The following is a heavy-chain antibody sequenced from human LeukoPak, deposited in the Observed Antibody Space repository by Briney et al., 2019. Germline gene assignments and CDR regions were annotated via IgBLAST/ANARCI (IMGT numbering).Heavy chain of an antibody. J-gene: IGHJ4*02. CDR2: ICAYNGNT. CDR1: VYTFISYG. CDR3: ARDLGFTGDSYYFDY. D-gene: IGHD4-17*01. V-gene: IGHV1-18*01. Sequence: ASGKVSCNASVYTFISYGITWVRQAPGQGLEWMGWICAYNGNTNYAQNLQCRVATTTDTSTTTAYMDLRSLRSDDTAVYYCARDLGFTGDSYYFDYWGQGTLVTVSS.